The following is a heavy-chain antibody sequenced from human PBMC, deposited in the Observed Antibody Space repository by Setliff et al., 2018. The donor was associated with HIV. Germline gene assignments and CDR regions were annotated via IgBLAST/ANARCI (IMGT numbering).Heavy chain of an antibody. Sequence: PSVKVSCKASGYTFTGYYVHWVRQAPGQGLEWMGWINPNDGGANYAPRFQGRVTMTSNTSITAASMELSSLRSDDTAVYYCALSSTTTRPYNWFDPWGQGTLVTVSS. CDR1: GYTFTGYY. D-gene: IGHD1-1*01. CDR3: ALSSTTTRPYNWFDP. V-gene: IGHV1-2*02. J-gene: IGHJ5*02. CDR2: INPNDGGA.